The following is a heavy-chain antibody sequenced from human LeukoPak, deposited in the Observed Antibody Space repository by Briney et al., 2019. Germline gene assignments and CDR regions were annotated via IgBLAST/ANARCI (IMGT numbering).Heavy chain of an antibody. CDR1: GGSFSGYY. J-gene: IGHJ4*02. Sequence: SETLSLTCAVYGGSFSGYYWSWIRQPPGKGLEWIGEINHSGSTNYNPSLKSRVTMSVDTSKNQFSLKLSSVTAADTAVYYCARGTVTFDYWGQGTLVTVSS. V-gene: IGHV4-34*01. CDR2: INHSGST. D-gene: IGHD4-11*01. CDR3: ARGTVTFDY.